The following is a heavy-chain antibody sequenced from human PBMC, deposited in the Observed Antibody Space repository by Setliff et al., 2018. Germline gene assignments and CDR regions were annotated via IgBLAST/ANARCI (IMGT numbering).Heavy chain of an antibody. Sequence: PSETLSLTCTVSGGSMSNYYWSWIRQPPGRGMEWIGYIFYSGSTSYIPSLKSRVTISVDTSKNQFSLKVRSVTAADTAVYYCARDQFSSGWYGAPESYFDRWGQGVLVTVSS. CDR3: ARDQFSSGWYGAPESYFDR. V-gene: IGHV4-59*01. CDR2: IFYSGST. J-gene: IGHJ4*02. CDR1: GGSMSNYY. D-gene: IGHD6-19*01.